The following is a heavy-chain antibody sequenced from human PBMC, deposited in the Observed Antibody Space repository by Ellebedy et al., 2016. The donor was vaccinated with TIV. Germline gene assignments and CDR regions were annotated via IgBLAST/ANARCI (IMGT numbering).Heavy chain of an antibody. Sequence: ASVKVSXXVSTYNLSDLSMHWVRQAPGQGLESMGWLNPNIGRTGYAQKFQGRVTMTRDNSINTAYMELDSLTSEDTAVYYCSRTLVRGLPAMDVWGQGTTVTVSS. D-gene: IGHD3-10*01. CDR2: LNPNIGRT. V-gene: IGHV1-8*02. CDR1: TYNLSDLS. CDR3: SRTLVRGLPAMDV. J-gene: IGHJ6*02.